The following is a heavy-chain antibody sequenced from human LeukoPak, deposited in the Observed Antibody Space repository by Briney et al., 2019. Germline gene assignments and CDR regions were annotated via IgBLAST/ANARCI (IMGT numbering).Heavy chain of an antibody. J-gene: IGHJ3*01. D-gene: IGHD1-14*01. CDR1: GFTFSSYA. CDR3: ARNHFNQNVFDV. V-gene: IGHV3-23*01. Sequence: PGGFLRLSCAASGFTFSSYAMSWVRQAPGKGLEWVSAISGSGGSTYYADSVKGRFTISRDNSKNTLYLQMDSLRADDTAMYYCARNHFNQNVFDVWGQGTMVTVSS. CDR2: ISGSGGST.